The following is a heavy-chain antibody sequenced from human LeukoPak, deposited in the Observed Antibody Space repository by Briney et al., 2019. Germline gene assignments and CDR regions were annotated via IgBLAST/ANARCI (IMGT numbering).Heavy chain of an antibody. Sequence: SESPSLTCAVSGGSISSSNWWSWVRQPPGKGLEWIGEIYHSGSTNYNPSLKSRVTISVDKSKNQFSLKLSSVTAADTAVYYCARGFGRSHEFDYWGQGTLVTVSS. CDR1: GGSISSSNW. CDR2: IYHSGST. D-gene: IGHD3-16*01. V-gene: IGHV4-4*02. J-gene: IGHJ4*02. CDR3: ARGFGRSHEFDY.